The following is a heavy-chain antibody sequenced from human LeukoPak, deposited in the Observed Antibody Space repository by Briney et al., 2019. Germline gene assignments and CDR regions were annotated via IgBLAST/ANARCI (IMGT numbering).Heavy chain of an antibody. Sequence: SETLSLTCTVSGGSISSYYWSWIRQPPGKGLEWIGYIYYSGSTNYNPSLKSRVTISVDTSKNQFSLKLSSVTAADTAVYYCARVKGIAVAGRDYYYYYGTDVWGQGTTVTVSS. CDR1: GGSISSYY. CDR3: ARVKGIAVAGRDYYYYYGTDV. D-gene: IGHD6-19*01. J-gene: IGHJ6*02. V-gene: IGHV4-59*01. CDR2: IYYSGST.